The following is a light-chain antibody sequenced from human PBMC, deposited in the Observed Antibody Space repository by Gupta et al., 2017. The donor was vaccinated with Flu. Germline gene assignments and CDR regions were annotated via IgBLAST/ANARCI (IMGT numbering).Light chain of an antibody. CDR2: GAS. CDR3: QQHGSSPPYT. CDR1: QSVSSSH. V-gene: IGKV3-20*01. J-gene: IGKJ2*01. Sequence: EIVLTQSPGTLSLSPGGRATLSCRASQSVSSSHLAWYHHKPGQAPRLLIYGASIRATGIPDRFSGSGSGTDFTLTISRLEPEDFAVYYCQQHGSSPPYTFGQGTKLEIK.